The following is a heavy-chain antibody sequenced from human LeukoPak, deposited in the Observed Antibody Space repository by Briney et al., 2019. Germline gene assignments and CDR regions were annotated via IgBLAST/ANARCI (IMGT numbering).Heavy chain of an antibody. V-gene: IGHV4-4*07. CDR1: GGSNSSYY. CDR3: ARDQYYYDSSGYYYYYMDV. CDR2: IYTSGST. J-gene: IGHJ6*03. D-gene: IGHD3-22*01. Sequence: SETLSLTCTVSGGSNSSYYWSWIRQPAGKGLEWIGRIYTSGSTNYNPSLKSRVTMSVDTSKNQFSLKLSSVTAADTAVYYCARDQYYYDSSGYYYYYMDVWGKGTTVTVSS.